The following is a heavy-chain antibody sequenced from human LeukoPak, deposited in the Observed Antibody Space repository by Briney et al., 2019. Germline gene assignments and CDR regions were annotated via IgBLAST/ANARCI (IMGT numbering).Heavy chain of an antibody. V-gene: IGHV3-21*01. CDR3: ARFSEVYYYVDV. CDR2: ISSSSSYI. D-gene: IGHD2/OR15-2a*01. J-gene: IGHJ6*03. Sequence: GGSLRLSCAASGFTFSSYSMNWVRQAPGKGLEWVSSISSSSSYIYYADSVKGRFTISRDDAEKSLYLQMNNLRAEDTAVYFCARFSEVYYYVDVWGTGTTVTVSS. CDR1: GFTFSSYS.